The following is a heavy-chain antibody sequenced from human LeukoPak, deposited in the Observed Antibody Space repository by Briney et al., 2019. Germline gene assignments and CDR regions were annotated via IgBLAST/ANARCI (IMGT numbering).Heavy chain of an antibody. CDR2: IWADGSIK. CDR3: ATEHNGHVFDI. J-gene: IGHJ3*02. D-gene: IGHD2-8*01. V-gene: IGHV3-33*01. Sequence: GGSLRLSCAASGFTLNTCDIHWVRQAPGKGLEWVAMIWADGSIKYYADSVRGRFTISRDNSKNTVYLQMDSPRADDTALYYCATEHNGHVFDIWGQGTMLTVSS. CDR1: GFTLNTCD.